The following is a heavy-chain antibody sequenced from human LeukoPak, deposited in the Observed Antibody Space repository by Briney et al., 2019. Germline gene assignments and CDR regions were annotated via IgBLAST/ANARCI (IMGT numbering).Heavy chain of an antibody. V-gene: IGHV3-23*01. CDR1: GFTFSSFA. CDR2: ISGSGGST. D-gene: IGHD3-16*01. CDR3: AKDHDYTYISPDFYFDY. J-gene: IGHJ4*02. Sequence: GGSLRLSCAASGFTFSSFAMSWVRQAPGKGLEWVSTISGSGGSTYYADSVKGRFTISRDDSKNTLYLQINSLRAEDTAVYYCAKDHDYTYISPDFYFDYWGQGTLVTVSS.